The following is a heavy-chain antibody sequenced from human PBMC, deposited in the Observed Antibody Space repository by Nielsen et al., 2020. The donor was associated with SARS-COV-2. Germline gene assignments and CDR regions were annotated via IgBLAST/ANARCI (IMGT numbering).Heavy chain of an antibody. CDR3: ARSSGYYDSSGAFDV. CDR1: GGSISSYY. D-gene: IGHD3-22*01. V-gene: IGHV4-59*13. Sequence: SETLSLTCTVSGGSISSYYWSRIRQPPGKGLEWIGYIYYSGSTNYNPSLKSRVTISVDTSKNQFSLKLSSVTAADTAVYYCARSSGYYDSSGAFDVWGQGTMVTVSS. J-gene: IGHJ3*01. CDR2: IYYSGST.